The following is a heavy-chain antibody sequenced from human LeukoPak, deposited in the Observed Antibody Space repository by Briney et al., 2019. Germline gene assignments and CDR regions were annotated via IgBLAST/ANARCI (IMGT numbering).Heavy chain of an antibody. V-gene: IGHV1-69*13. J-gene: IGHJ4*02. CDR1: GGTFSSYA. CDR3: ARELYYDFWSGYRMAQFDY. D-gene: IGHD3-3*01. CDR2: IIPIFGTA. Sequence: GASVKVSCKASGGTFSSYAISWARQAPGQGLEWMGGIIPIFGTANYAQKFQGRVTITADESTSTAYMELSSLRSEDTAVYYCARELYYDFWSGYRMAQFDYWGQGTLVTVSS.